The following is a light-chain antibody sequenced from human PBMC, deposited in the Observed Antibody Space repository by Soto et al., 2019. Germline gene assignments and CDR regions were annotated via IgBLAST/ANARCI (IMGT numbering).Light chain of an antibody. CDR3: PQLNSYPLT. J-gene: IGKJ4*01. V-gene: IGKV1-9*01. Sequence: DIQLTQSPSFLSASVGDRVIITCRASQGISSYLAWYQQKPGKAPNLLIYAASTLQSGVPSRFSGSGSETEFTLTISSLQPEDFATYYCPQLNSYPLTFGGGTKVEIK. CDR1: QGISSY. CDR2: AAS.